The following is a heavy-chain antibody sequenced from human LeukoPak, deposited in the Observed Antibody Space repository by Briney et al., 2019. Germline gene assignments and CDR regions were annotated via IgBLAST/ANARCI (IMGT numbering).Heavy chain of an antibody. V-gene: IGHV1-2*04. CDR3: AREEYSSGWYAYNWFDP. J-gene: IGHJ5*02. Sequence: ASVTVSYKASGYTFTDYYMHWVRQAPGQGLEWMGWINPNSGGTNYAQKFQGWVTMTRDTSISTAYMELSRLRSDDTAVYYCAREEYSSGWYAYNWFDPWGQGTLVTVSS. CDR2: INPNSGGT. D-gene: IGHD6-19*01. CDR1: GYTFTDYY.